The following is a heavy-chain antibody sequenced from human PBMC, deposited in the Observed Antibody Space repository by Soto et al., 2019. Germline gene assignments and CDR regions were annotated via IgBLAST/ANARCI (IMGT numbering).Heavy chain of an antibody. J-gene: IGHJ5*02. D-gene: IGHD3-10*01. Sequence: PSQTLSLTCAISGDSVSSNSAAWNWIRQSPSRGLEWLGRTYYRSKWYNDYAVSVKSRITINPDTSKNQFSLQLNSVTPEDTAVYYCARVGITMVRGVIAENWFDPWGQGTLVTVSS. CDR1: GDSVSSNSAA. V-gene: IGHV6-1*01. CDR3: ARVGITMVRGVIAENWFDP. CDR2: TYYRSKWYN.